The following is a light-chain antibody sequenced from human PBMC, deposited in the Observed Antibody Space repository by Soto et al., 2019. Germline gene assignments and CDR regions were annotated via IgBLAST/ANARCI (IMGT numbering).Light chain of an antibody. V-gene: IGLV1-44*01. CDR3: AAWDYSLHAV. Sequence: QYVLTQPPSASGTPGQRVTISCSGDSSNIGRNTVNWYQHLPGTAPKLLIYNNNQRPSGIPDRFSGSKSGTSASLAISGLQSEDEADYYCAAWDYSLHAVFGGGTKLTVL. J-gene: IGLJ2*01. CDR1: SSNIGRNT. CDR2: NNN.